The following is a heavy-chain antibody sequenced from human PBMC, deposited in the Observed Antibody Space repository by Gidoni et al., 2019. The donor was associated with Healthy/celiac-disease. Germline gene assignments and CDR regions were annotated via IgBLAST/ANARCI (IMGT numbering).Heavy chain of an antibody. CDR2: INPNSGGT. V-gene: IGHV1-2*04. Sequence: QVPPVPSGAEVKNPWASVKVSCKASGYTFTGYYMHWVRQAPGQGLAWMGWINPNSGGTNYAQRFQGWVTMTRDTSISTAYMELSRLRSDDTAVDYCARWAPRGRWFDPWGQGTLVTVSS. J-gene: IGHJ5*02. CDR1: GYTFTGYY. D-gene: IGHD3-16*01. CDR3: ARWAPRGRWFDP.